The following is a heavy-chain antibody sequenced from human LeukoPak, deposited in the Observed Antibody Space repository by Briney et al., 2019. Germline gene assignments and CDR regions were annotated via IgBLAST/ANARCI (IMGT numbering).Heavy chain of an antibody. Sequence: SETLSLTCTVSGGSISSSSYYWGWIRQPPGKGLEWIGSIYYSGSTYYNPSLKSRATISVDTSKNQFSLKLSSVTAADTAVYYCARAGWWSLARDWYFDLWGRGTLVTVSS. J-gene: IGHJ2*01. CDR3: ARAGWWSLARDWYFDL. CDR1: GGSISSSSYY. D-gene: IGHD2-15*01. V-gene: IGHV4-39*01. CDR2: IYYSGST.